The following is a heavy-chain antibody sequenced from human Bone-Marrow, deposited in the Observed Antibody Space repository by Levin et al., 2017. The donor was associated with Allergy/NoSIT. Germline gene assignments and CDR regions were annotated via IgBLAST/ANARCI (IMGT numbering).Heavy chain of an antibody. CDR1: GGSVSSGSYY. CDR3: ARDRYYFDSSGPFDP. CDR2: IYYSGST. D-gene: IGHD3-22*01. J-gene: IGHJ5*02. V-gene: IGHV4-61*01. Sequence: SETLSLTCTVSGGSVSSGSYYWSWIRQPPGKGLEWIGYIYYSGSTNYNPSLKSRVTISVDTSKNQFSLKLSSVTAADTAVYYCARDRYYFDSSGPFDPWGQGTLVTVSS.